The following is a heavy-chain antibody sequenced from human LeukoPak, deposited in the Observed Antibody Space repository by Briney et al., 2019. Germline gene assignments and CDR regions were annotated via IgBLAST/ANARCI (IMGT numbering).Heavy chain of an antibody. Sequence: ASVKVSCKASGYTFTSYGISWVRQAPGQGLEWMGWISAYNGNTNYAQKLQGRVTMTTDTSTSTAYMELRSLRSDDTAVYYCAREPITMVRGVALDYWGQGTLVTVSS. CDR3: AREPITMVRGVALDY. CDR1: GYTFTSYG. D-gene: IGHD3-10*01. V-gene: IGHV1-18*01. CDR2: ISAYNGNT. J-gene: IGHJ4*02.